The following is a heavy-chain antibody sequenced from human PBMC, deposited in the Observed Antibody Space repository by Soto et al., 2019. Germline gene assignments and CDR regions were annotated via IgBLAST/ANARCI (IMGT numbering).Heavy chain of an antibody. CDR2: ISVSDAFI. Sequence: PGGSLRLSCAASGFNVGAFAVNWVRQAPGKGLEWVSGISVSDAFIYYADSVRGRFSISRDASENTLHLQMNSLRVDDTALYYCTRETVAGITGLDYWGPGTLVTVSS. D-gene: IGHD1-20*01. CDR1: GFNVGAFA. J-gene: IGHJ4*02. V-gene: IGHV3-23*01. CDR3: TRETVAGITGLDY.